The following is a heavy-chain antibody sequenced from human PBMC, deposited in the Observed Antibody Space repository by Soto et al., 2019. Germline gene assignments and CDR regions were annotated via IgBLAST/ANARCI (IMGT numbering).Heavy chain of an antibody. J-gene: IGHJ4*02. Sequence: EVQLVESGRGLAKPGGSLRLSCAASGFTFSSYSMNWVRQAPGKGLEWVSSISSSSSYIYYADSVKGRFTISRDNAKNSPYLQRNSLRAEDTAVYYCAMEARIAVARTIDYWGQGTLVSVSS. D-gene: IGHD6-19*01. V-gene: IGHV3-21*01. CDR3: AMEARIAVARTIDY. CDR1: GFTFSSYS. CDR2: ISSSSSYI.